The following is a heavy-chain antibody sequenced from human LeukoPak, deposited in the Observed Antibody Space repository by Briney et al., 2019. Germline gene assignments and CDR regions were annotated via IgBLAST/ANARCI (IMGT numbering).Heavy chain of an antibody. CDR2: IYSGGST. D-gene: IGHD2-21*01. Sequence: SETLSLACTVSGGSLTSYYWSWIRQSPVKGLEWIGYIYSGGSTNYNPSLNSRVTISVDTSKNQFSLKLSSVTAADTAVYYCARGLLDADAFDIWGQGTTVTVSS. V-gene: IGHV4-59*08. J-gene: IGHJ3*02. CDR1: GGSLTSYY. CDR3: ARGLLDADAFDI.